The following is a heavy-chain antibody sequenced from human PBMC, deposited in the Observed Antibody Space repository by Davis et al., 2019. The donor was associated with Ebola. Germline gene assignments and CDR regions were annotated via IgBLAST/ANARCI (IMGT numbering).Heavy chain of an antibody. V-gene: IGHV1-69*04. J-gene: IGHJ6*02. D-gene: IGHD6-13*01. CDR2: IIPILGIA. CDR3: ARGQQQLGLLVYYYGMDV. Sequence: AASVKVSCKASGGTFSSYAINWVRQAPGQGLEWMGRIIPILGIANYAQKFQGRVTITADKSTSTAYMELSSLRSEDTAVYYCARGQQQLGLLVYYYGMDVWGQGTTVTVSS. CDR1: GGTFSSYA.